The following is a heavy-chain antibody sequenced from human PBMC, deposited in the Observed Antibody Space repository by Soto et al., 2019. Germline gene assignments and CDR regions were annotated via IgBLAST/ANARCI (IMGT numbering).Heavy chain of an antibody. D-gene: IGHD4-17*01. J-gene: IGHJ4*02. CDR2: IYWDDDK. Sequence: QITLKKSGPPLVRPAQTLTLTCAFSGFSLTNTHMGVAWIRQPPGKALEWLALIYWDDDKRYSPSLKNRLAISKDTSRNRVVLTITNMNPEDTGTYFCAHAGDYDLLSFDHWGPGTLVTVSS. V-gene: IGHV2-5*02. CDR3: AHAGDYDLLSFDH. CDR1: GFSLTNTHMG.